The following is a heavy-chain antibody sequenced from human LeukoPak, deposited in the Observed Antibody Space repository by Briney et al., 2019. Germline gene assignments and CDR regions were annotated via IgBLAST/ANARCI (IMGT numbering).Heavy chain of an antibody. Sequence: GGSLRLSCAASGFTFSSYGMHWVRQAPGKGLEWVAFIRYDGSNKYYADSFKGRFTISRDNSTNTLYMQMNSLGAEDTAVYYCARDSNRHPRQLLYPWDFQHWGQGTRVSVPS. CDR3: ARDSNRHPRQLLYPWDFQH. D-gene: IGHD2-2*02. V-gene: IGHV3-30*02. CDR1: GFTFSSYG. CDR2: IRYDGSNK. J-gene: IGHJ1*01.